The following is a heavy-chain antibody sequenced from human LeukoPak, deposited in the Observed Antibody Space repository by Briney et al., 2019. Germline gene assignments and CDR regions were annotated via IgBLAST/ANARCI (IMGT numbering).Heavy chain of an antibody. V-gene: IGHV3-21*01. CDR2: ISSRSSYI. D-gene: IGHD5-24*01. CDR3: ARDRGDGYNIDFYFDY. Sequence: PGGSLRLSCAASGFTFSSYSMNWVRQAPGKGLEWVSSISSRSSYIYYADSVKGRFTISRDNAKNSLYLQMNSLRAEDTAVYYCARDRGDGYNIDFYFDYWGQGTLVTVSS. J-gene: IGHJ4*02. CDR1: GFTFSSYS.